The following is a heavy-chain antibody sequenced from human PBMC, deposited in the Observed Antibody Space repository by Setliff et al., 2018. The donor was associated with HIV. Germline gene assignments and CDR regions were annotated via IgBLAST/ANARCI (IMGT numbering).Heavy chain of an antibody. CDR2: IYNSGST. V-gene: IGHV4-30-4*08. D-gene: IGHD3-10*01. Sequence: SETLSLTCTVSGGSISSGDYYWTWIRQPPGKGLEWIGYIYNSGSTYYEPSLRGRVTISIDRSKNQFSLKLNSVTAADTAVYYCARETNASGSLTAYWYVDLWGRGTLVTVSS. J-gene: IGHJ2*01. CDR3: ARETNASGSLTAYWYVDL. CDR1: GGSISSGDYY.